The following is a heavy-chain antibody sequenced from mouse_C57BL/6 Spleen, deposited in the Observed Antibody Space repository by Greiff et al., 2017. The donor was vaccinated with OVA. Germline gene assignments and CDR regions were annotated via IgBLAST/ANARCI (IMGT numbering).Heavy chain of an antibody. Sequence: VQLKQPGAELVKPGASVKMSCKASGYTFTSYWITWVKQRPGQGLEWIGDIYPGSGSTNYNEKFKSKATLTVDTSSSTAYMQLSSLTSEDSAVYYGARSYGSSWYFDVWGKGTTVTVSS. CDR2: IYPGSGST. CDR3: ARSYGSSWYFDV. V-gene: IGHV1-55*01. CDR1: GYTFTSYW. J-gene: IGHJ1*03. D-gene: IGHD1-1*01.